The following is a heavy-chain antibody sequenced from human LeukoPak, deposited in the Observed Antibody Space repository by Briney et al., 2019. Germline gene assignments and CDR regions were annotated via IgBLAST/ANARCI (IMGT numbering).Heavy chain of an antibody. J-gene: IGHJ4*02. V-gene: IGHV3-74*01. D-gene: IGHD1-1*01. CDR1: GFTYSSHR. Sequence: GGSLRVSCAASGFTYSSHRMHWVRQVPGKGLVWVSVINSDGSTTNYADSVKGRFTISRDNAKNSLYLQMNSLRVEDTAVYFCARDPRTVRIWGQGTLVTVSS. CDR3: ARDPRTVRI. CDR2: INSDGSTT.